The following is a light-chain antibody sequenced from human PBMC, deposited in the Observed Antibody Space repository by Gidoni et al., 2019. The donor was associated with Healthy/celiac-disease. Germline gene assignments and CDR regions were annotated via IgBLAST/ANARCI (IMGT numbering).Light chain of an antibody. J-gene: IGKJ2*02. CDR3: RQSYSTPGT. CDR1: QSISSY. V-gene: IGKV1-39*01. CDR2: AAS. Sequence: DIQLTQSPSSLSASVGDRVTITCRASQSISSYLNWYQQKPGKAPKLLIYAASSLQSGVPSRFSGSGSGTDVTLTISSLQPEDFATCYCRQSYSTPGTLGQGTKLEIE.